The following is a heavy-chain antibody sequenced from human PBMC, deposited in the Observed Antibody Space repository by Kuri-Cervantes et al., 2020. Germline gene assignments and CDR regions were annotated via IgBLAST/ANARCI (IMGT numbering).Heavy chain of an antibody. CDR1: GFTFSSYG. J-gene: IGHJ2*01. Sequence: LSLTCAASGFTFSSYGMHWVRQAPGKGLEWVAFIRYDGSNKYYADSVKGQFTISRDNSKNTLYLQMNSLRAEDTAVYYCAKDWYYYDSSGSPFDLWGRGTLVTVSS. CDR3: AKDWYYYDSSGSPFDL. D-gene: IGHD3-22*01. V-gene: IGHV3-30*02. CDR2: IRYDGSNK.